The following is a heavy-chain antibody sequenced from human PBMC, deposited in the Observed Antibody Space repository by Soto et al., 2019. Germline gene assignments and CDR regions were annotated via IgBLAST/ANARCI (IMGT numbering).Heavy chain of an antibody. CDR2: ISYEGSNK. D-gene: IGHD4-4*01. V-gene: IGHV3-30*18. J-gene: IGHJ4*02. CDR1: GFTLSSYG. CDR3: AKDPQSCFSTVTCWFYFDY. Sequence: GESLKISCEASGFTLSSYGMHWVRQAPGKGLEWVAVISYEGSNKYYADSVKGRFTISRDNSKNTLYLQMNSLRAEDTAVYYCAKDPQSCFSTVTCWFYFDYWGQGTLVTVSS.